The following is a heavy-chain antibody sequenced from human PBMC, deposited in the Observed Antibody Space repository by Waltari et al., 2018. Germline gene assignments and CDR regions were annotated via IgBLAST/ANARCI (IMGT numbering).Heavy chain of an antibody. CDR2: INTNTGNP. Sequence: QVQLVQSGSELKKPGASVKVSCKASGYTFTSYAMNWVRQATGQGLEWMGWINTNTGNPTDAHGFTGRFVFSLDTAVSTAYLQISSLKAEDTAVYYCARDQYLGVVQLGPYGMDVWGQGTTVTVSS. CDR3: ARDQYLGVVQLGPYGMDV. CDR1: GYTFTSYA. D-gene: IGHD3-3*01. J-gene: IGHJ6*02. V-gene: IGHV7-4-1*02.